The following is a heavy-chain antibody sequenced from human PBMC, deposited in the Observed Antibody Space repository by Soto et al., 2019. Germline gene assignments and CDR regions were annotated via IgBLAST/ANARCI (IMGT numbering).Heavy chain of an antibody. CDR2: IIPIFGTA. Sequence: QVQLVQSGAEVKKPGSSVKVSCKASGGTFSSYAISWVRQAPGQGLEWMGGIIPIFGTANYAQKFQARVTITADETTRTACMELSSLSSEDTAVDYCARESYSSSPKYYYGMDVWGQGTTVTVSS. CDR3: ARESYSSSPKYYYGMDV. V-gene: IGHV1-69*12. J-gene: IGHJ6*02. D-gene: IGHD6-6*01. CDR1: GGTFSSYA.